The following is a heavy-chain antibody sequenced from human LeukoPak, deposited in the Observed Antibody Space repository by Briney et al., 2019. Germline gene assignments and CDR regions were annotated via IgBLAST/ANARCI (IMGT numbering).Heavy chain of an antibody. V-gene: IGHV4-59*01. Sequence: SETLSLTCTVSGGSISSYYWSWIRQPPGKGLEWIGYIYYSGSTNYNPSLKSRVTISVDTSKNQFSLKLSSVTAADTAVYYCARDRAGAIDYWGQGTPVTVSS. CDR3: ARDRAGAIDY. D-gene: IGHD1-26*01. J-gene: IGHJ4*02. CDR1: GGSISSYY. CDR2: IYYSGST.